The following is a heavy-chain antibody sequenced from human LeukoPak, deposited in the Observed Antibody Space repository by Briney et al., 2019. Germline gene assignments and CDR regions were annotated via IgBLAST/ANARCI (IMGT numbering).Heavy chain of an antibody. CDR3: ARETSAY. J-gene: IGHJ4*02. Sequence: GGSERLSCAASGFSVGSNYMSWVRQAPGKGLEWISVLYSGGSTNYADSVKGRFTTSRDDSKNTLYLQMNSLRAEDTAVYFCARETSAYWGQRTLVTVSS. V-gene: IGHV3-53*01. CDR2: LYSGGST. CDR1: GFSVGSNY.